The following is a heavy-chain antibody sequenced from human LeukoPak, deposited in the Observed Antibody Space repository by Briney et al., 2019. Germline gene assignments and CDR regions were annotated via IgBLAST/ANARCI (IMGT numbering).Heavy chain of an antibody. CDR2: INPSDGST. D-gene: IGHD3-3*01. J-gene: IGHJ5*02. Sequence: ASVKVSCKASGYTFTSYYMHWGRQAPGQGLEWMGIINPSDGSTSYAQKFQGRVTMTRDTSTSTDYMELSSLRSEDTAVYYCARVMGITIFGVVIYNWFNPWGQGTLVTVSS. CDR3: ARVMGITIFGVVIYNWFNP. V-gene: IGHV1-46*03. CDR1: GYTFTSYY.